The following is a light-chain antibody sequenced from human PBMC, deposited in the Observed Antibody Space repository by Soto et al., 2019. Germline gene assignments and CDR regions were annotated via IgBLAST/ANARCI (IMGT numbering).Light chain of an antibody. V-gene: IGKV1-39*01. CDR3: QQSYSTPWT. J-gene: IGKJ1*01. CDR1: QSISNY. Sequence: DIQMTQSPSSLSASVGDRFTITCRASQSISNYLNWYQQNPGKAPKVLIYAASSLQSGVTSRFSGSGSGTDFTLTISSLQPEDFATYYCQQSYSTPWTFGQGTKVDIK. CDR2: AAS.